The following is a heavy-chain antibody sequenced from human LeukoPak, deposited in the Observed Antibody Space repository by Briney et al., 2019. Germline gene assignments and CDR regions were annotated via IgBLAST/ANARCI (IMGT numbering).Heavy chain of an antibody. CDR3: ARVATWEVVTAILGDYYYMDV. CDR1: GFTFSSYA. Sequence: GRSLRLSCAASGFTFSSYAMHWVRQAPGKGLEWVAAISYDGSNKYYADSVKGRFTISRDNSKNTLYLQMNSLRAEDTAVYYCARVATWEVVTAILGDYYYMDVWGKGTTVTVSS. D-gene: IGHD2-21*02. CDR2: ISYDGSNK. J-gene: IGHJ6*03. V-gene: IGHV3-30*04.